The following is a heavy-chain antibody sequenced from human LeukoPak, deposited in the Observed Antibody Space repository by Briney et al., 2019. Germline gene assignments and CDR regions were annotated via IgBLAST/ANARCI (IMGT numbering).Heavy chain of an antibody. D-gene: IGHD5-24*01. CDR1: GFTLSSYE. CDR2: ISSSGSTI. V-gene: IGHV3-48*03. Sequence: GGSLRLSCAASGFTLSSYEMNWVRQAPGKGLEWVSYISSSGSTIYYADSVKGRFTIPRDNAKNTLYLQMNSLRAEDTAVYYCAREPTVEMATMVGAFDIWGQGTMDTVSS. CDR3: AREPTVEMATMVGAFDI. J-gene: IGHJ3*02.